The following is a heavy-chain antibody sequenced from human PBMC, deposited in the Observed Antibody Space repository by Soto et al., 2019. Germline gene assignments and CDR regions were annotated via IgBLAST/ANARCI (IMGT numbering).Heavy chain of an antibody. V-gene: IGHV4-30-4*01. D-gene: IGHD3-22*01. CDR2: IYYSGNT. J-gene: IGHJ3*02. Sequence: QVQLQESGPGLVKPSQTLSLTCTVSGGSVNSGDYYWNWIRQPPGKGLEWIGYIYYSGNTFYNPSLKSRGTISIDTSKNQFSLKLSSVTAADTAVYYCAREKDYYASSGYRWRDGFDIWGQGTMVTVSS. CDR3: AREKDYYASSGYRWRDGFDI. CDR1: GGSVNSGDYY.